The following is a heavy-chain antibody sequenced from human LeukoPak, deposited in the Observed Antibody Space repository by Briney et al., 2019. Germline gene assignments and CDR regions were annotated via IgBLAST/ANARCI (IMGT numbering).Heavy chain of an antibody. CDR2: ISGSGGST. CDR1: GFTFSSYG. D-gene: IGHD3-10*01. CDR3: AKLVSVLLWFGESQNYFDY. J-gene: IGHJ4*02. Sequence: GGSLGLSCAASGFTFSSYGMSWVRQAPGKGLEWVSAISGSGGSTYYADSVKGRFTISRDNSKNTLYLQMNSLRAEDTAVYYCAKLVSVLLWFGESQNYFDYWGQGTLVTVSS. V-gene: IGHV3-23*01.